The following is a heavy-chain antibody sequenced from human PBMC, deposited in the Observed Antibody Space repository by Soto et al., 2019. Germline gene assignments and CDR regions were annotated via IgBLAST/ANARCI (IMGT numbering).Heavy chain of an antibody. Sequence: SKTLSLTCTVSGGSISATNYYWVWIRQPPGKGLEWIGNMYYNGNTYYNPSLKSRVTISVDTSKNQFSLKLTSLTAADTALYFCSRRLGGTSFIVDWGQ. CDR2: MYYNGNT. V-gene: IGHV4-39*01. CDR1: GGSISATNYY. CDR3: SRRLGGTSFIVD. J-gene: IGHJ1*01. D-gene: IGHD1-26*01.